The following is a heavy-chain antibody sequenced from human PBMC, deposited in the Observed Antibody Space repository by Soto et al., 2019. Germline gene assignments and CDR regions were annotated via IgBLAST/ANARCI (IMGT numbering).Heavy chain of an antibody. CDR2: IGSSGGAI. CDR1: GFGFDSYA. J-gene: IGHJ4*02. Sequence: EVQLLESGGGLVQVGGSLRLSCVGSGFGFDSYAMSWVRQAPGKGLEWVSGIGSSGGAIVYADSVRGRFTISRDNSRNALYLHMNSLRAGDTAVYYSAKALWFGESSHYFDYWGQGTLVTVSS. V-gene: IGHV3-23*01. D-gene: IGHD3-10*01. CDR3: AKALWFGESSHYFDY.